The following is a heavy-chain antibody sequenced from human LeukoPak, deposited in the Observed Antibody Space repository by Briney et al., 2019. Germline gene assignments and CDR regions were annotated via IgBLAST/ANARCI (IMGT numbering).Heavy chain of an antibody. CDR2: MNPNSGNT. J-gene: IGHJ3*02. D-gene: IGHD1-26*01. Sequence: ASVKVSCKASGYTFTSYDINWVRQATGQGLEWMGWMNPNSGNTGYAQKFQGRVTMTRNTSISTAYMELSSLRSEDTAVYYCARFSGRFQTIDIWGQGTMVTVSS. V-gene: IGHV1-8*01. CDR3: ARFSGRFQTIDI. CDR1: GYTFTSYD.